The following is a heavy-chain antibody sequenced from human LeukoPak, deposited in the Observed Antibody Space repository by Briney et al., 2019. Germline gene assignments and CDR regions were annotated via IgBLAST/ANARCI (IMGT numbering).Heavy chain of an antibody. J-gene: IGHJ4*02. CDR1: GFTVSNKD. D-gene: IGHD2-2*01. CDR2: IYAGGTI. Sequence: GGSLRLSCAASGFTVSNKDMSWVRQAPGKGLELVSVIYAGGTIFYAASLRGRFTISRDNSKNTLYLQMNSLRAEDTAVYYCARGYCSSTRCYPGYFDLWGQGTLVTVSS. V-gene: IGHV3-53*01. CDR3: ARGYCSSTRCYPGYFDL.